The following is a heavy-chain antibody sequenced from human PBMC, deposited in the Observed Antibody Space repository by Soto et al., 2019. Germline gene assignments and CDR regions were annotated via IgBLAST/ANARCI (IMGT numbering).Heavy chain of an antibody. Sequence: ASETLSLTCTVSGGSISSSSYYWGWIRQPPGKGLEWIGSIYYSGSTYYNPSLKSRVTISVDTSKNQFSLKLSSVTAADTAVYYCARDGGYDFWSGLTTSNNWFDPWGQGTLVTVSS. V-gene: IGHV4-39*02. CDR3: ARDGGYDFWSGLTTSNNWFDP. CDR2: IYYSGST. D-gene: IGHD3-3*01. J-gene: IGHJ5*02. CDR1: GGSISSSSYY.